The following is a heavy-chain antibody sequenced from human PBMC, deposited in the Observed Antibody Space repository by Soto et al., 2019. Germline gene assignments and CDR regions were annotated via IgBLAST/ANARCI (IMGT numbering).Heavy chain of an antibody. D-gene: IGHD3-16*01. CDR1: GFSFSAYT. CDR2: IKVGSYLI. V-gene: IGHV3-21*01. J-gene: IGHJ1*01. CDR3: ARNPEIRVRVAT. Sequence: GGSRRLSCIGCGFSFSAYTMNWVRQAPGKGLEWVSSIKVGSYLIYQPDSMKGRFNISRDDARNSVYLKINSLRAEDTALYFCARNPEIRVRVATWGRGTQVTVSS.